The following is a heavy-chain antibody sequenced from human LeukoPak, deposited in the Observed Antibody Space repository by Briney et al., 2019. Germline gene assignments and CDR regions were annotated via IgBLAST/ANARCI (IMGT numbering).Heavy chain of an antibody. V-gene: IGHV4-59*01. CDR3: ARDTDGTATFDY. CDR1: ARSISSYY. J-gene: IGHJ4*02. CDR2: IYYSVST. D-gene: IGHD5-18*01. Sequence: SQTLSLTCTLSARSISSYYWSWIRQPPGKGIEWIGYIYYSVSTNYNPSLKGRVTISVDTSKNQFSLKLSSVTAADTAVYYCARDTDGTATFDYWGQGTLVTVSS.